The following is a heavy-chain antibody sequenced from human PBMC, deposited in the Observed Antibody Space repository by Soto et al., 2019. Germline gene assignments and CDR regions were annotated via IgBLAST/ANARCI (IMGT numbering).Heavy chain of an antibody. J-gene: IGHJ5*02. Sequence: ASVKVSCKASGYTFTSYGISWVRQAPGQGLEWMGWISAYNGNTNYAQKLQGRVTMTTDTSTSTAYMEPRSLRSDDTAVYYCARDRGALLWFGESHNWFDPWGQGTLVTVSS. V-gene: IGHV1-18*01. D-gene: IGHD3-10*01. CDR1: GYTFTSYG. CDR3: ARDRGALLWFGESHNWFDP. CDR2: ISAYNGNT.